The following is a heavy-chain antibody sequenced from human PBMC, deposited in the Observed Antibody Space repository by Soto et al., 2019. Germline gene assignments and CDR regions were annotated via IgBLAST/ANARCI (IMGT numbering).Heavy chain of an antibody. Sequence: GGSLRLSCEASGFIVKSSYMTWVRQAPGKGLEWVSVIYSGGGSDYAGSVKGRFTISRDNSENTLSLQMNSLRAEDTAVYYCARVFFPSSGYYYYMDVWGKGTSVTVSS. CDR2: IYSGGGS. CDR1: GFIVKSSY. CDR3: ARVFFPSSGYYYYMDV. D-gene: IGHD6-19*01. J-gene: IGHJ6*03. V-gene: IGHV3-66*01.